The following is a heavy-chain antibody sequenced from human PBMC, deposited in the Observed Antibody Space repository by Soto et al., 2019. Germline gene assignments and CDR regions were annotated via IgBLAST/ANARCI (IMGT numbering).Heavy chain of an antibody. CDR2: ISYDGSNK. J-gene: IGHJ4*02. Sequence: PGGSLRLSCAASGFTFSSYAMHWVRQAPGKGLEWVAVISYDGSNKYYADSVKGRFTISRDNSKNTLYLQMNSLRAEDTAVYYCARDLRRSRDGYNSAVPPLPDYWGQGTLVTVSS. D-gene: IGHD5-12*01. V-gene: IGHV3-30-3*01. CDR3: ARDLRRSRDGYNSAVPPLPDY. CDR1: GFTFSSYA.